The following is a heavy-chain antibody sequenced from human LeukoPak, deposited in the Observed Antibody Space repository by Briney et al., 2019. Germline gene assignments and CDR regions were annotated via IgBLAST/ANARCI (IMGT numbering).Heavy chain of an antibody. CDR3: AKDPGYYGSGSYFDY. CDR1: GFTFSSYA. CDR2: ISGSGGST. J-gene: IGHJ4*02. Sequence: GVSLRLSCAASGFTFSSYAMSWVRQAPGKGLEWVSAISGSGGSTYYADSVKGRFTISRDNSKNTLYLQMNSLRAEDTAVYYCAKDPGYYGSGSYFDYWGQGTLVTVSS. V-gene: IGHV3-23*01. D-gene: IGHD3-10*01.